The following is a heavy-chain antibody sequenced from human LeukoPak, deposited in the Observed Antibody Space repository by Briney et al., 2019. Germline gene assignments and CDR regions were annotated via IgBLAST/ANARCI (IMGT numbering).Heavy chain of an antibody. Sequence: SETLSPTCTVSGGSISSGGYYWSWIRQHPGKGLEWIGYIYYSGSTYYNPSLKSRVTISVDTSKNQFSLKLSSVTAADTAVYYCASVVVIAYAFDIWGQGTMVTVSS. CDR1: GGSISSGGYY. V-gene: IGHV4-31*03. D-gene: IGHD2-21*01. CDR2: IYYSGST. CDR3: ASVVVIAYAFDI. J-gene: IGHJ3*02.